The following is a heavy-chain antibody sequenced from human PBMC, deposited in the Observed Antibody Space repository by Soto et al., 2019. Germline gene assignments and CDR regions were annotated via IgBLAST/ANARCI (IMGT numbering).Heavy chain of an antibody. CDR3: ARLFRYDSSCYHRATPFDY. CDR2: IDPSDSYT. Sequence: PGESLKISCKGSGYSFTSYWISWVRQMPGKGLEWMGRIDPSDSYTNYSPSFQGHVTISADKSISTAYLQWSSLKASDTAMYYCARLFRYDSSCYHRATPFDYWGQGTLVTVSS. D-gene: IGHD3-22*01. J-gene: IGHJ4*02. V-gene: IGHV5-10-1*01. CDR1: GYSFTSYW.